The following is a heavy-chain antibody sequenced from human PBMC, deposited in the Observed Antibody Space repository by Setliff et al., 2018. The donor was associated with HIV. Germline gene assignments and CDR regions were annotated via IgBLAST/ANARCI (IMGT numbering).Heavy chain of an antibody. CDR1: GYTFTSYY. D-gene: IGHD3-16*01. Sequence: GASVKVSCKASGYTFTSYYMHWVRQAPGQGLEWMGVINPGGGRTTYAQKFQGRVTMTRETSTSTVYMELSSLRSQDTAMYYCARGWGGQDSYYYGMDVWGQGTTVTVSS. CDR2: INPGGGRT. J-gene: IGHJ6*02. CDR3: ARGWGGQDSYYYGMDV. V-gene: IGHV1-46*01.